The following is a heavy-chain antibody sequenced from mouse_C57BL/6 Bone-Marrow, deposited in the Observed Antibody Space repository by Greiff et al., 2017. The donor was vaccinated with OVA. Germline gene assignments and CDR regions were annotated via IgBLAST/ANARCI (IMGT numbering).Heavy chain of an antibody. CDR1: GFTFSDYG. Sequence: EVKVVESGGGLVKPGGSLKLSCAASGFTFSDYGMHWVRQAPEKGLEWVAYISSGSSTIYYADTVKGRFTISRDNAKNTLFLQMTSLRSEDTAMYYCARPGSPRYFDVWGTGTTVTVSS. CDR3: ARPGSPRYFDV. V-gene: IGHV5-17*01. J-gene: IGHJ1*03. CDR2: ISSGSSTI.